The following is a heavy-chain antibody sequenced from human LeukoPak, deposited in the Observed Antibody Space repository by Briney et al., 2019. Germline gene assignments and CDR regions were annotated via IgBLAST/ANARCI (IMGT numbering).Heavy chain of an antibody. Sequence: PGGSLRLSCAASGITFSNYEMNWVRQAPGKGLEWVSYISSRGTTTHYADSVKGRFIISRDSAENSLYLQMNSLRVEDTALYHCVRDQGTATVRSFDIWGQGTMVTVSS. CDR1: GITFSNYE. J-gene: IGHJ3*02. CDR3: VRDQGTATVRSFDI. D-gene: IGHD4-17*01. V-gene: IGHV3-48*03. CDR2: ISSRGTTT.